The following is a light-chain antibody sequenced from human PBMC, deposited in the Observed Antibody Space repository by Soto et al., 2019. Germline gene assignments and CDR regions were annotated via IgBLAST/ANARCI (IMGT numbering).Light chain of an antibody. CDR1: QSVSSSY. CDR3: QHYDSLPIT. Sequence: EIGWTQSPGTLSLSPGERATLSCRASQSVSSSYLAWYQQKPGQPPRLLIYGASSRATGIPDRFSGSGSGTDFTLTISRLEPEDFAVFYCQHYDSLPITFGQGTRLEIK. V-gene: IGKV3-20*01. J-gene: IGKJ5*01. CDR2: GAS.